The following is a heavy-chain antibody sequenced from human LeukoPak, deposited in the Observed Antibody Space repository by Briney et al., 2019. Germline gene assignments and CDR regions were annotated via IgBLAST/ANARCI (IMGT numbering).Heavy chain of an antibody. V-gene: IGHV3-30-3*01. Sequence: GGSLRLSCAASGFTFSSSAMHCVRQAPGKGLEWVALISYDGSTKYYIDSVKGRFTISRDNSKNTLYLQMNSLRAEDTAVYYCARGIYQITMLRGADTYHYYVMDVWGQGTTVTVSS. CDR1: GFTFSSSA. CDR3: ARGIYQITMLRGADTYHYYVMDV. J-gene: IGHJ6*02. D-gene: IGHD3-10*01. CDR2: ISYDGSTK.